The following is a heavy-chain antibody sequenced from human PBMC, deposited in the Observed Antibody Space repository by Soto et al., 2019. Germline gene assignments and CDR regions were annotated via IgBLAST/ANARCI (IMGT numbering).Heavy chain of an antibody. CDR3: VKDAGCSGGSCYSHFDY. J-gene: IGHJ4*02. V-gene: IGHV3-23*01. CDR2: ISGSGGST. CDR1: GFTFSSYA. Sequence: GGSLRLSCAASGFTFSSYAMSWVRQAPGKGLEWVSAISGSGGSTYYADSVKGRFTISRDNSKNTLYLQMNSLRAEDTAVYYCVKDAGCSGGSCYSHFDYWGQGTLVTVSS. D-gene: IGHD2-15*01.